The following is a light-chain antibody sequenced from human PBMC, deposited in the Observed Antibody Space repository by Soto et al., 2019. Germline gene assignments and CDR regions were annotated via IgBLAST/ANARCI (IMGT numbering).Light chain of an antibody. CDR1: SSNIGRNT. J-gene: IGLJ6*01. Sequence: QSVLSQPPSASGTPGQRVAISCSGSSSNIGRNTVNWYQQLPGTAPKLLIFNNNQRPSGVPDRFSGSKSGTSASLAISGLQYEDEADYYCAAWDDSLTGLNVFGPGTKLTVL. CDR2: NNN. CDR3: AAWDDSLTGLNV. V-gene: IGLV1-44*01.